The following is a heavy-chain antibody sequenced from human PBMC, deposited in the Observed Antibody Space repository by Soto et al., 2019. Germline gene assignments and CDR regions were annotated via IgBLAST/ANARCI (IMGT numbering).Heavy chain of an antibody. J-gene: IGHJ6*02. Sequence: PGESLXISCKGSGYSFTSDWISWVRQMPGKGLEWMGRIDPSDSYTNYSPSFQGHVTISADKSISTAYLQWSSLKASDTAMYYCARAGPIVPTDYPSLGMDXSGPGTTVTVSS. V-gene: IGHV5-10-1*01. CDR2: IDPSDSYT. CDR1: GYSFTSDW. D-gene: IGHD5-12*01. CDR3: ARAGPIVPTDYPSLGMDX.